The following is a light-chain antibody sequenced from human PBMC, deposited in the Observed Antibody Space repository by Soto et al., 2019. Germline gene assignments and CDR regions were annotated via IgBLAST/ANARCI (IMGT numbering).Light chain of an antibody. CDR2: DVS. J-gene: IGLJ1*01. CDR1: SSDIGGYNY. Sequence: QSALTQPASVSGSPGQSITISCTGTSSDIGGYNYVSWYQQHPGKAPKLMIYDVSNRPSGVSNRFSGSKSGNTASLTISGLQVEDEADYYCSSYTSRNGYVFGTGTKVTVL. CDR3: SSYTSRNGYV. V-gene: IGLV2-14*01.